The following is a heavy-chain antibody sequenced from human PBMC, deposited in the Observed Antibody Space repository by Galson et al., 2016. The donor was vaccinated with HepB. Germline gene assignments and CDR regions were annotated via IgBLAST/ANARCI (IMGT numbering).Heavy chain of an antibody. CDR3: ATEYVLRSLESSSYYFRGLDV. Sequence: SLRLSCAASGFSFSNFAMTWVRQAPGKGLEWVSTITGGGGKTYHADSVKGRFTIARDNSNNSLYLQMNSLRAEDTAVYYCATEYVLRSLESSSYYFRGLDVWGQGTTVTVSS. CDR1: GFSFSNFA. D-gene: IGHD3-16*01. J-gene: IGHJ6*02. CDR2: ITGGGGKT. V-gene: IGHV3-23*01.